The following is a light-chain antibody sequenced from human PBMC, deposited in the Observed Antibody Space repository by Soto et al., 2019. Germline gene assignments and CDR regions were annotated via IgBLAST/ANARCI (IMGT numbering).Light chain of an antibody. V-gene: IGKV3-11*01. Sequence: EIVLTQSPATLSLSPGERATLSCRASQSVSSYLAWYQQKPGQAPRLLIYDASNRATGIPARFSGSGSGTDSTLTISSLEPEDDAVYYCQQRSNWPPMFTFGPGTKVDIK. CDR1: QSVSSY. CDR2: DAS. J-gene: IGKJ3*01. CDR3: QQRSNWPPMFT.